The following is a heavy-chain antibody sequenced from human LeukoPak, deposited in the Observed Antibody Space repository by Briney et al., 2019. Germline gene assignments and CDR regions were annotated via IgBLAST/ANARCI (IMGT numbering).Heavy chain of an antibody. V-gene: IGHV4-34*01. D-gene: IGHD3-3*01. CDR3: ARERRPTYYDFWSGYYI. J-gene: IGHJ4*02. CDR1: GGSLSGYY. Sequence: SETLSLTCAVYGGSLSGYYWSWIRQPPGKGLEWLGEINHSGSTNYNPSLKSRVTISVDTSKNQFSLKLSSVTAADTAVYYCARERRPTYYDFWSGYYIWGQGTLVTVSS. CDR2: INHSGST.